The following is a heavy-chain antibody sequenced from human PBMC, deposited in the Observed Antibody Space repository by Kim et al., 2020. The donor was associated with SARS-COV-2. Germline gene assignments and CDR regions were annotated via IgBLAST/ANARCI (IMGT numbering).Heavy chain of an antibody. D-gene: IGHD4-17*01. Sequence: SQTLSLTCAVYGGSFSGYYWSWIRQPPGKGLEWIGEINHSGSTNYNPSLKSRVTISVDTSKNQFSLKLSSVTAADTAVYYCARLRTVTKENDYWGQGTLVTVSS. CDR1: GGSFSGYY. CDR3: ARLRTVTKENDY. J-gene: IGHJ4*02. V-gene: IGHV4-34*01. CDR2: INHSGST.